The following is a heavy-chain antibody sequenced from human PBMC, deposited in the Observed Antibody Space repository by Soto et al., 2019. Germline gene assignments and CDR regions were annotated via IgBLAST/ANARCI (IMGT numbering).Heavy chain of an antibody. CDR2: SRTRADNYAT. D-gene: IGHD3-10*01. J-gene: IGHJ4*02. V-gene: IGHV3-72*01. CDR1: GITFSDHD. Sequence: EVQLVESGGGLVQPGGSLRLSCAISGITFSDHDIDWLCQAAGKGLEWLGRSRTRADNYATDYAASVKGRFTFSRDDSKSSLSLQMRSLKTGDTAMYYCVLWVRGIINYWGQGTLVTVSS. CDR3: VLWVRGIINY.